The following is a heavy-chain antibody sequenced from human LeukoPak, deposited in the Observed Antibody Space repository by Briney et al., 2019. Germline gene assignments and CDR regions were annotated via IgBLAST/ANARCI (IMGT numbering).Heavy chain of an antibody. V-gene: IGHV1-2*02. D-gene: IGHD6-19*01. CDR2: INPNSGVT. CDR3: AITYTSGSGDAFDV. CDR1: GYTFIGYY. Sequence: ASVKVSFKASGYTFIGYYIHWVRQAPGQGLEWMGWINPNSGVTNYGQKFQGRVTMTRDTSISTAYMDLSRLRSDDTAVYFCAITYTSGSGDAFDVWGQGTMVAVSS. J-gene: IGHJ3*01.